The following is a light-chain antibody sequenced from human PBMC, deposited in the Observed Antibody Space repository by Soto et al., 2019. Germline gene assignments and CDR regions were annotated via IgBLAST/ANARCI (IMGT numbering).Light chain of an antibody. CDR2: DAS. CDR1: QTIDNW. Sequence: DIQMTQSPSTLSASVGDRVTITCRASQTIDNWLAWYQQKPGKAPKLLIYDASRLESGGPSRFSGSGSGTDFTLTITGLQPDDFATYYCPQFDTFFWTFGPGTRVEIK. CDR3: PQFDTFFWT. V-gene: IGKV1-5*01. J-gene: IGKJ1*01.